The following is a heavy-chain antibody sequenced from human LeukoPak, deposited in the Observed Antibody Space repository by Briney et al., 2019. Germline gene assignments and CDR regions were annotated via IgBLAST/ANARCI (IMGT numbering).Heavy chain of an antibody. CDR3: ARGTRYCSSTSCYHSFDP. CDR2: IIPILGIA. Sequence: ASVKVSCKASGGTFSSYAISWVRRAPGQGLEWMGRIIPILGIANYAQKFQGRVTITADKSTSTAYMELSSLRSEDTAVYYCARGTRYCSSTSCYHSFDPWGQGTLVTVSS. J-gene: IGHJ5*02. CDR1: GGTFSSYA. D-gene: IGHD2-2*01. V-gene: IGHV1-69*04.